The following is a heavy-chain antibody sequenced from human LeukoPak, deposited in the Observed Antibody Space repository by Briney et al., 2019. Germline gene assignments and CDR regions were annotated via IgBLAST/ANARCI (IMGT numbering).Heavy chain of an antibody. V-gene: IGHV3-30*02. J-gene: IGHJ4*02. CDR3: AKDPWDY. CDR2: VHYDGSKK. CDR1: GFTFSRYG. Sequence: GGSLRLSCAASGFTFSRYGIHWVRQAPGKGPEWVGFVHYDGSKKYYADSVKGGLTFYRDNYKKTVYMEMNSLNSEDTAVYYCAKDPWDYWGQGTLVTVSS.